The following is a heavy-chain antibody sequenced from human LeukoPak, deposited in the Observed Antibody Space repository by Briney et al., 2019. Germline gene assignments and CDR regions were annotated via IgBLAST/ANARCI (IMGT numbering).Heavy chain of an antibody. CDR2: IYYSGST. J-gene: IGHJ4*02. V-gene: IGHV4-61*05. D-gene: IGHD5-18*01. Sequence: SETLSLTCTVSGDSISSSSYYWGWTRQPPGKGLEWIGYIYYSGSTNYNPSLKSRVTISVDTSKNQFSLKLSSVTAADTAVYYCARVTGYGYETAFDYWGQGTLVTVSS. CDR3: ARVTGYGYETAFDY. CDR1: GDSISSSSYY.